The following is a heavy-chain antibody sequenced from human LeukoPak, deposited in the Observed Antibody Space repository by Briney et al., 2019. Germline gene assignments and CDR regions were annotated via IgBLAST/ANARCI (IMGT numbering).Heavy chain of an antibody. CDR2: IYYSGSN. J-gene: IGHJ6*03. V-gene: IGHV4-59*01. Sequence: PSETLSLTCTVSGGSISDYYWNWIRQPPGKGLEWIGYIYYSGSNTYNPSLKSRVTMSVDTAKNQFSLKLPSVTPADPAVYARGDFCSKSNCYLRPMDLWGKGTTVTVSS. CDR1: GGSISDYY. D-gene: IGHD3-3*01. CDR3: GDFCSKSNCYLRPMDL.